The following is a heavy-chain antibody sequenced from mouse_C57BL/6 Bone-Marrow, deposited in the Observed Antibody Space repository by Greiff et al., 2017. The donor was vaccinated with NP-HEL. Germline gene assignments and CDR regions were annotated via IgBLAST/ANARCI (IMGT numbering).Heavy chain of an antibody. Sequence: VQLQQSGPELVKPGASVKISCKASGYTFTDYYMNWVKQSHGKSLEWIGDINPNNGGTSYNQKFKGKATLTVDKSSSTAYMELRSLTSEDSAVYYCARKDYYGSSYLPDYWGQGTSVTVSS. CDR2: INPNNGGT. D-gene: IGHD1-1*01. CDR1: GYTFTDYY. J-gene: IGHJ4*01. V-gene: IGHV1-26*01. CDR3: ARKDYYGSSYLPDY.